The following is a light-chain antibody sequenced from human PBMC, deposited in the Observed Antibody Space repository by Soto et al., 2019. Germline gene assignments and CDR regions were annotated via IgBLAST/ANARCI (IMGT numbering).Light chain of an antibody. Sequence: QSVLTQPASVSGSPGQSITISCTGSISDVAAYDYVSWYQQHPGKAPKLIIFEVSNRPSGSSSRFSGSKSGNTASLTISGLQTEDEAHYYCGSYTSRSNYVFGTGTKVTVL. V-gene: IGLV2-14*01. CDR2: EVS. J-gene: IGLJ1*01. CDR3: GSYTSRSNYV. CDR1: ISDVAAYDY.